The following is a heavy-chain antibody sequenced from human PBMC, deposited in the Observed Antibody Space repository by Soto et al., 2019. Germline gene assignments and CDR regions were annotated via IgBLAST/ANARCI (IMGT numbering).Heavy chain of an antibody. Sequence: ASVKVSCKASGYTFTSYYMHWVRQAPGQGLEWMGIINPSGGSTSYAQKFQGRVTMTRDTSTSTVYMELSSLRSEDTAVYYCARDLGIQLWLDYYYYYGMDVWGQGTTVTVSS. D-gene: IGHD5-18*01. CDR1: GYTFTSYY. V-gene: IGHV1-46*01. J-gene: IGHJ6*02. CDR3: ARDLGIQLWLDYYYYYGMDV. CDR2: INPSGGST.